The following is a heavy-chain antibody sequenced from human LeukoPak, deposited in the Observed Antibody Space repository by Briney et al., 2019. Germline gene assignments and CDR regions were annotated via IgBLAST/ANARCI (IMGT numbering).Heavy chain of an antibody. Sequence: GGSLRLSCAASGFTFSSYGMHWVRQAPGKGLEWVAFIRYDGSNKYYADSVKGRFTISRDNSKNTLYLQMNSLRAEDTAVCYCGRRRGGSRSYSDAFDIWGQGTKVTVSS. V-gene: IGHV3-30*02. J-gene: IGHJ3*02. CDR2: IRYDGSNK. D-gene: IGHD3-10*01. CDR3: GRRRGGSRSYSDAFDI. CDR1: GFTFSSYG.